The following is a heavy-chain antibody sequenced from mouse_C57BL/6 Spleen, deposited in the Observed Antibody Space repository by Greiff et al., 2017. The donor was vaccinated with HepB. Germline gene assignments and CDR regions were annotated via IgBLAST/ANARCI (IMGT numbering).Heavy chain of an antibody. V-gene: IGHV10-1*01. CDR3: VRHEPPYDFYAMDY. D-gene: IGHD6-5*01. J-gene: IGHJ4*01. CDR2: IRSKSNNYAT. CDR1: GFSFNTYA. Sequence: EVKLMESGGGLVQPKGSLKLSCAASGFSFNTYAMNWVRQAPGKGLEWVARIRSKSNNYATYYADSVKDRFTISRDDSESMLYLQMNNLKTEDTAMYYCVRHEPPYDFYAMDYWGQGTSVTVSS.